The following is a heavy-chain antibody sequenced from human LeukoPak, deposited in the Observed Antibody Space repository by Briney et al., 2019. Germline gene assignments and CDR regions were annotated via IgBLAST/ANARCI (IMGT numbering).Heavy chain of an antibody. CDR1: GFTFSSYE. D-gene: IGHD3-22*01. CDR3: AKGYYYDSSGYYFLDY. V-gene: IGHV3-48*03. Sequence: GGSLRLSCAASGFTFSSYEMNWVRQAPGKGLEWVSYISSSGSTIYYADSVKGRFTISRDNAKNSLYLQMNSLRTEDTALYYCAKGYYYDSSGYYFLDYWGQGTLVTVSS. J-gene: IGHJ4*02. CDR2: ISSSGSTI.